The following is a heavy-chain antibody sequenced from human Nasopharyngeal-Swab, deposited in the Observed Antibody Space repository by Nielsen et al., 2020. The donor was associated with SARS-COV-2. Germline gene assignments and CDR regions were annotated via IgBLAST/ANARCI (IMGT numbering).Heavy chain of an antibody. CDR2: ISGSGGST. Sequence: GGSLRLSCAASGFTFSSYAMSWVRQAPGRGLEWVSAISGSGGSTYYADSVKGRFTTSRDNSKNTLDLQMNSLRAEDTAVYYCAKDGGIAVAGWFDPWGQGTLVTVSS. CDR1: GFTFSSYA. D-gene: IGHD6-19*01. V-gene: IGHV3-23*01. J-gene: IGHJ5*02. CDR3: AKDGGIAVAGWFDP.